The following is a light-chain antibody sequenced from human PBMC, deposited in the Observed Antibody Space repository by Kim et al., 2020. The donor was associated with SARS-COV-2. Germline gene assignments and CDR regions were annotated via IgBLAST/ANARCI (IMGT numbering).Light chain of an antibody. CDR1: QSVSTS. CDR2: GAT. Sequence: LSPGERATLSCRASQSVSTSLAWYQHKSGQAPRLLIVGATNRASGIPDRFSGSGSGTDFTLTISRLEPEDFALYYCQQYGSSPLTFGGGTKVDIK. J-gene: IGKJ4*01. CDR3: QQYGSSPLT. V-gene: IGKV3-20*01.